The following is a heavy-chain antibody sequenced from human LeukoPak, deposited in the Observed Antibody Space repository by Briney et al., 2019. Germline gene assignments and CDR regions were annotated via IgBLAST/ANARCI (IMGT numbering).Heavy chain of an antibody. CDR1: GYTFTGYY. D-gene: IGHD2-2*01. CDR2: INPNSGGT. J-gene: IGHJ4*02. V-gene: IGHV1-2*02. Sequence: GASVTVSCKASGYTFTGYYMHWVRQAPGQGLEWMGWINPNSGGTNYAQKFQGKVTMTRDTSISTAYMELSRLRSDDTAVYYCARGGVVPAATHFDYWGQETLVTVSS. CDR3: ARGGVVPAATHFDY.